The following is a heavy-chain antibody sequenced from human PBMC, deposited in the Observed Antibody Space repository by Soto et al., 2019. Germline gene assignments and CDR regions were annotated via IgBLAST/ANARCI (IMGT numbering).Heavy chain of an antibody. Sequence: SETLSLTCTVSRGSISGYYWSWIRQTAGKGLEWIGRIYTSGNIDYSPSLKSRVTMSVDTSKNQFSLNLTSVTAADTAVYYCARGGARAVAATFDYWGQGSPVTVSS. D-gene: IGHD2-15*01. J-gene: IGHJ4*02. V-gene: IGHV4-4*07. CDR2: IYTSGNI. CDR1: RGSISGYY. CDR3: ARGGARAVAATFDY.